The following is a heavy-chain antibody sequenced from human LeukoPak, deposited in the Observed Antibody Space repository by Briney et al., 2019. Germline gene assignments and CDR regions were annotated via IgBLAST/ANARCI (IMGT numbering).Heavy chain of an antibody. D-gene: IGHD3-3*01. CDR3: AKDFWSGSGPFDY. V-gene: IGHV3-48*01. Sequence: GGSLRLSCAASGFTFSSYSMNWVRQAPGKGLEWVSYISSSSGTIYYADSAEGRFTISRDNAKNSLYLQMNSLRAEDTAVYYCAKDFWSGSGPFDYWGQGTLVTVSS. J-gene: IGHJ4*02. CDR1: GFTFSSYS. CDR2: ISSSSGTI.